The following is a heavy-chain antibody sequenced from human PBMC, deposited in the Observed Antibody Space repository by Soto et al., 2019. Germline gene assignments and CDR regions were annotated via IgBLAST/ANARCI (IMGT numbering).Heavy chain of an antibody. CDR1: GGSISNYY. J-gene: IGHJ4*02. CDR3: ARASTTVTTLDY. D-gene: IGHD4-17*01. CDR2: IYSSGST. V-gene: IGHV4-59*01. Sequence: SETLSLTCTVSGGSISNYYWNWIRQSPGKGLEWIGYIYSSGSTHYNPSLQNRVTISIDTSKNQVSLKVNSVTAADTAVYYCARASTTVTTLDYWGQGTLVTVSS.